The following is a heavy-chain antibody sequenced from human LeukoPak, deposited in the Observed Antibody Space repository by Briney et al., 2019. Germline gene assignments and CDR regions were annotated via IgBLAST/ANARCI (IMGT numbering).Heavy chain of an antibody. CDR3: ARGLHLPDFLSPY. CDR1: GFTFSDYS. J-gene: IGHJ4*02. V-gene: IGHV3-48*01. CDR2: ISSSSNTI. Sequence: GGSLRLSCAAPGFTFSDYSMNWVRQAPGKGLEWISYISSSSNTIYYADSVKGRFTISRDNAKSALFLQMNSLRAEDTAVYYCARGLHLPDFLSPYWGQGTLVTVSS. D-gene: IGHD1-14*01.